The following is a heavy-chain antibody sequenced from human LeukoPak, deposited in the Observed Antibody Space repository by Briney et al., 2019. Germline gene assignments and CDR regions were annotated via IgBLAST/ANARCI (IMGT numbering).Heavy chain of an antibody. Sequence: KPSETLSLTCAVYGGSFSGYYWSWIRQPPGKGLEWIGEINHSGSTNYNPSLKSRVTISVDTSKNQFSLKLSSVTAADTAVYYCARIIAARPPMDVWGKGTTVTVSS. CDR3: ARIIAARPPMDV. D-gene: IGHD6-6*01. CDR1: GGSFSGYY. V-gene: IGHV4-34*01. CDR2: INHSGST. J-gene: IGHJ6*04.